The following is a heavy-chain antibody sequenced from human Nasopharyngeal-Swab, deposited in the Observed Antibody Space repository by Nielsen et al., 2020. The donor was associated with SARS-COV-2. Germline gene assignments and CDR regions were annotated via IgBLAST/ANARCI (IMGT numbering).Heavy chain of an antibody. CDR1: GGSISSSSYY. CDR2: IDYSGST. J-gene: IGHJ3*02. Sequence: SETLSLTCTVSGGSISSSSYYWGWIRQPPGKGLEWIGRIDYSGSTYYNPSLKSRVTISVDTSKNQFSLKLSSVTAADTAVYYCASEEDIVVVPAATGAFDIWGQGTMVTVSS. V-gene: IGHV4-39*01. CDR3: ASEEDIVVVPAATGAFDI. D-gene: IGHD2-2*01.